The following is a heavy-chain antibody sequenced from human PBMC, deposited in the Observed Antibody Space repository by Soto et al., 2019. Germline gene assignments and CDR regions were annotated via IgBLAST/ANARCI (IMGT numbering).Heavy chain of an antibody. J-gene: IGHJ5*02. CDR2: IIPIFGTA. D-gene: IGHD6-19*01. CDR1: GGTFSSYA. Sequence: QVQLVQSGAEVKKPGSSVKVSCKASGGTFSSYAISWVRQAPGQGLEWMGGIIPIFGTANYAQKFQGRVMITADKSTSTAYMELSSLRSEDTAVYYCARGSNSGWYRVDWFDPWGQGTLVTVSS. V-gene: IGHV1-69*06. CDR3: ARGSNSGWYRVDWFDP.